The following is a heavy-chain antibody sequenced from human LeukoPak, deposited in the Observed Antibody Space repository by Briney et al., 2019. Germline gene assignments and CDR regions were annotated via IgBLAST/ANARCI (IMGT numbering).Heavy chain of an antibody. V-gene: IGHV4-59*01. CDR2: IYHSGST. CDR3: ARGGAARLHFQN. Sequence: SETLSLACTVSGGSISTYYWNWIRQPPGKGLEWIGYIYHSGSTNYNPSLQSRVTISVDTSKNQFSLNLNSVTAADTAVYYCARGGAARLHFQNWGQGTLVTVSS. CDR1: GGSISTYY. D-gene: IGHD6-6*01. J-gene: IGHJ1*01.